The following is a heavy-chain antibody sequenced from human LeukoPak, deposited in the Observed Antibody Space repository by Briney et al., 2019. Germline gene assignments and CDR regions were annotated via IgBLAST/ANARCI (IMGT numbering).Heavy chain of an antibody. CDR2: IIPIFGTA. CDR1: GYTFTSYG. Sequence: ASVKVSCKASGYTFTSYGISWVRQAPGQGLEWMGGIIPIFGTANYAQKFQGRVTITTDESTSTAYMELSSLRSEDTAVYYCAIAAAGTGGYYFDYWGQGTLVTVSS. CDR3: AIAAAGTGGYYFDY. D-gene: IGHD6-13*01. V-gene: IGHV1-69*05. J-gene: IGHJ4*02.